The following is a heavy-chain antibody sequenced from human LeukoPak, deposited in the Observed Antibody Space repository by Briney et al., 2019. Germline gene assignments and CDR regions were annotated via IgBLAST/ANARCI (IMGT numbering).Heavy chain of an antibody. J-gene: IGHJ4*02. CDR3: ARGQYDSGGYHYGIRAFYFDY. V-gene: IGHV4-34*01. CDR2: INHRGRT. D-gene: IGHD3-22*01. CDR1: GESFSGDF. Sequence: SETLSPTCAASGESFSGDFWTWLRQAPGKGLEWIGDINHRGRTNYSPSLTGRVTISVDTSMNQFSLQLRSVTAADTALYYCARGQYDSGGYHYGIRAFYFDYWGQGILVTVSS.